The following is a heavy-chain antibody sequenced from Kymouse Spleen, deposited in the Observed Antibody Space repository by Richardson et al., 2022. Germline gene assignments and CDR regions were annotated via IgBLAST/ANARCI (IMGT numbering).Heavy chain of an antibody. Sequence: EVQLVESGGGLVQPGGSLKLSCAASGFTFSGSAMHWVRQASGKGLEWVGRIRSKANSYATAYAASVKGRFTISRDDSKNTAYLQMNSLKTEDTAVYYCTRQRYFDWLLPSYYYYGMDVWGQGTTVTVSS. D-gene: IGHD3-9*01. CDR3: TRQRYFDWLLPSYYYYGMDV. V-gene: IGHV3-73*02. CDR1: GFTFSGSA. J-gene: IGHJ6*02. CDR2: IRSKANSYAT.